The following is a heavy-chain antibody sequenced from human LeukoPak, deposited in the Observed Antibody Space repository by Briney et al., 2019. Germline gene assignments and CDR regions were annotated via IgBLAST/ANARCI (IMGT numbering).Heavy chain of an antibody. D-gene: IGHD6-19*01. V-gene: IGHV4-34*01. Sequence: SETLSLTCAVYGGSFSGYYWSWIRQPPGKGLEWIGEINHSGSTNYNPSLKSRVTIPVDTSKNQFSLKLSSVTAADTAVYYCARDRKIEDSSGWYPAIDYWGQGTLVTVSS. CDR3: ARDRKIEDSSGWYPAIDY. J-gene: IGHJ4*02. CDR1: GGSFSGYY. CDR2: INHSGST.